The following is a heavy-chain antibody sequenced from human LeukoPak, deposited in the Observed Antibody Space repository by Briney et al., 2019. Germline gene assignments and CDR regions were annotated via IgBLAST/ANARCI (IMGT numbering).Heavy chain of an antibody. CDR1: GFTFNTYW. D-gene: IGHD3/OR15-3a*01. CDR3: VFFYTGLKIPY. J-gene: IGHJ4*02. Sequence: GGSLRLSRAASGFTFNTYWMHWVRQAPGKGLVWVSDINPEGITSNYADSVRGRFTISRDNAQNTLYLQMDGLRAEDTGIYYCVFFYTGLKIPYWGQGALVTVS. V-gene: IGHV3-74*01. CDR2: INPEGITS.